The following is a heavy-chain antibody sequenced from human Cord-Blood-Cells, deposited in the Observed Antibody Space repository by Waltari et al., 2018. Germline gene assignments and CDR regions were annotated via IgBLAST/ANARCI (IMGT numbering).Heavy chain of an antibody. D-gene: IGHD6-6*01. J-gene: IGHJ5*02. CDR2: IYYSGST. CDR3: ARRAGIAARNWFDP. CDR1: GGSISSSSYS. V-gene: IGHV4-39*01. Sequence: QLQLQELGPGLVKPSETLSLTCTVSGGSISSSSYSWGWIRQPPGKGLAWIGCIYYSGSTYYNPSLKSRVTISVDTSKNQFSLKLSSVTAADTAVYYCARRAGIAARNWFDPWGQGTLVTVSS.